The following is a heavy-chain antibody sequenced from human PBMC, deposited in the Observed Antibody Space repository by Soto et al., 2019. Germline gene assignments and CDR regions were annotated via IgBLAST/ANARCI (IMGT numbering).Heavy chain of an antibody. CDR2: IRGSGGTT. CDR1: GFGFTFSTSA. Sequence: PGGSLRLSCAASGFGFTFSTSAVRWVRQAPGKGLEWVSAIRGSGGTTYYADSVKGRFTISRDNSKNTLYLQMNSLRAEDTAVYYCARLRFGELNSPVDYWGQGTLVTVSS. J-gene: IGHJ4*02. CDR3: ARLRFGELNSPVDY. D-gene: IGHD3-16*01. V-gene: IGHV3-23*01.